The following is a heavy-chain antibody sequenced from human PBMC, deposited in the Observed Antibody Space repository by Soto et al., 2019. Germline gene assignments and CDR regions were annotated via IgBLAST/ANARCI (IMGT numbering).Heavy chain of an antibody. Sequence: GGSLRLSCAASGFTFSSHAMSWVRQAPGKGLEWVSAISGSGGSTYYADSVKGRFTISRDNSKNSLYLQMNSLRAEDTAVYFCARPLYCSSTSCYSDAFDIWGQGTMVT. J-gene: IGHJ3*02. D-gene: IGHD2-2*01. CDR3: ARPLYCSSTSCYSDAFDI. CDR2: ISGSGGST. CDR1: GFTFSSHA. V-gene: IGHV3-23*01.